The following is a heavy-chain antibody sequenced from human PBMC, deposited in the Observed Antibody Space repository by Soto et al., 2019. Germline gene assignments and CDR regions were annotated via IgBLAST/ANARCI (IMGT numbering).Heavy chain of an antibody. V-gene: IGHV4-30-4*01. J-gene: IGHJ3*02. Sequence: SETLSLTCTVSGGSISSGDYYWSWIRQPPGKGLEWIGYIYYSGSTYYNPSLKSRVTISVDTSKNQFSLKLSSVTAAKTAVYYCEREGGALMIVHVAFDIWGQGTMVTVSS. CDR1: GGSISSGDYY. D-gene: IGHD3-22*01. CDR3: EREGGALMIVHVAFDI. CDR2: IYYSGST.